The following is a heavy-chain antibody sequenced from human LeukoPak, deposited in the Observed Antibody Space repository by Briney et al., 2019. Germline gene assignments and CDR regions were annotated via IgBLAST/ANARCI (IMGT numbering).Heavy chain of an antibody. CDR3: ARGNGDYAIHPDY. J-gene: IGHJ4*02. V-gene: IGHV3-23*01. CDR2: ISGSGSNT. D-gene: IGHD4-17*01. CDR1: GFTFSSYA. Sequence: GGSLRLSCAASGFTFSSYAVTWVRQAPGKGLEWVSAISGSGSNTYYADSVKGRFTISRDNSKNTLYLLINSLRADDTAVYYCARGNGDYAIHPDYWGQGTLVAVSS.